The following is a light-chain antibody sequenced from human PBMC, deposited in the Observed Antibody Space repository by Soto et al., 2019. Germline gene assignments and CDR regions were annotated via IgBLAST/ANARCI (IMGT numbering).Light chain of an antibody. CDR3: QQCYNWPVT. CDR1: QSVSIY. CDR2: DAS. J-gene: IGKJ2*01. V-gene: IGKV3-11*01. Sequence: EIVLTQSPATLSLSPGERATLSCRASQSVSIYLAWYHQKPGQSPMLLIYDASNRATDMPARGIGSGSWTDFTVTISSLEPADFAVYYCQQCYNWPVTFGQGTKLE.